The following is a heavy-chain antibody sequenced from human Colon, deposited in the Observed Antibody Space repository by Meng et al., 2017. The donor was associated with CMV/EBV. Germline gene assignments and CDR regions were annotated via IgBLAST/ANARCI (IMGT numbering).Heavy chain of an antibody. CDR1: GYTFTTYG. CDR2: ISAHNGNA. Sequence: ASVKVSCKASGYTFTTYGITWVRQAPGQGLEWVGWISAHNGNAEYAQKFQDRVTMTTDTSTTTVYMELRSLRSDDTAMYYCARFRRMTMIPGSQYNYFDPWGQGTLVPLSS. D-gene: IGHD3-22*01. J-gene: IGHJ5*02. CDR3: ARFRRMTMIPGSQYNYFDP. V-gene: IGHV1-18*01.